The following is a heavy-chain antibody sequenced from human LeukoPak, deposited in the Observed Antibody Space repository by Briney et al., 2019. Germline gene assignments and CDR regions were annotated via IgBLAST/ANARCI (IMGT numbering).Heavy chain of an antibody. CDR2: ISGSGGST. CDR3: AKAYYGSGSYYTSPFDY. Sequence: GGSLRLSCAASGFTFSSYAMSWVRQAPGKGLEWVSAISGSGGSTYYADSVKGRFTISRDNFKNSLYLQMNSLRAEDTAVYYCAKAYYGSGSYYTSPFDYWGQGTLVTVSS. CDR1: GFTFSSYA. V-gene: IGHV3-23*01. D-gene: IGHD3-10*01. J-gene: IGHJ4*02.